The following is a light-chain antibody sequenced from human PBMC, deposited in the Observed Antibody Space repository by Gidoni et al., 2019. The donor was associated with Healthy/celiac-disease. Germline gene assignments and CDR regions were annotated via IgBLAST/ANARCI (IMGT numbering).Light chain of an antibody. CDR3: QQRSNWPPNT. CDR1: QSVSSY. V-gene: IGKV3-11*01. CDR2: DAF. Sequence: EIVLTQSPATLSLSPGERATLSCRASQSVSSYLAWYQQKPGQAPRLLIYDAFNRATGIPARFSGSGSGTDFTLTISSLEPEDFAVYYCQQRSNWPPNTFGQXTKLEIK. J-gene: IGKJ2*01.